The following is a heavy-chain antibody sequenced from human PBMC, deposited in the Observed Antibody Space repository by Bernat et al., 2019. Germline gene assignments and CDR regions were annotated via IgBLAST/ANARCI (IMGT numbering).Heavy chain of an antibody. CDR3: ARGPGQNWYFDL. CDR2: ISSSDNTV. D-gene: IGHD7-27*01. V-gene: IGHV3-48*03. J-gene: IGHJ2*01. CDR1: GFTLSIYE. Sequence: EVQLVESGGGLVQPGGSLRLSCTASGFTLSIYEMNWVRQAPGKGLEWVSYISSSDNTVYYADSVKGRFTISRDNAKNSLYLQMNSLRVEYTAVYSCARGPGQNWYFDLWGRGTLVTVSS.